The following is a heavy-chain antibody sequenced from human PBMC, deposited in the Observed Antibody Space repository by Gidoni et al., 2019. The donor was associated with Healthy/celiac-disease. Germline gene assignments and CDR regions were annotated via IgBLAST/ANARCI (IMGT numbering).Heavy chain of an antibody. J-gene: IGHJ4*02. D-gene: IGHD4-17*01. CDR1: GFTFSSYA. CDR3: AKARGMTTVTTPCGY. V-gene: IGHV3-23*01. Sequence: EVQLLESGGGLVQPGGSLRLSCAASGFTFSSYAMSWVRQAPGKGLEWVSAISGSGGSTDYADSVKGRFTISRDNSKNTLYLQMNSLRAEDTAVYYCAKARGMTTVTTPCGYWGQGTLVTVSS. CDR2: ISGSGGST.